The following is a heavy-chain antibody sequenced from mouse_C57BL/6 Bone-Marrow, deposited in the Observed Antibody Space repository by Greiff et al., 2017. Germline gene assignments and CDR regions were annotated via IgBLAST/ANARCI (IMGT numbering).Heavy chain of an antibody. CDR2: ISDGGSYT. J-gene: IGHJ4*01. D-gene: IGHD2-12*01. V-gene: IGHV5-4*01. CDR1: GFTFSSYA. CDR3: AREASYYSYYYAMDY. Sequence: EVKLEESGGGLVKPGGSLKLSCAASGFTFSSYAMSWVRQTPEKRLEWVATISDGGSYTYYPDNVKGRFTISRDNAKNNLYLQMSHLKSEDTAMXYCAREASYYSYYYAMDYWGQGTSVTVSS.